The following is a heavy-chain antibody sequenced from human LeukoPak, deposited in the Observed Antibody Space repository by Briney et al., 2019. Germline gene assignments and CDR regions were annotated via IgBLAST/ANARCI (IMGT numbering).Heavy chain of an antibody. Sequence: ASVKVSCKASGYTFTGYYMHWVRQAPGQGLEWMGWINPNSGGTNYAQKFQGRVTMTRDTSISTAYMELSRLRSEDTAVYYCARSPYYDFWSGYYNNWFDPWGQGTLVTVSS. D-gene: IGHD3-3*01. CDR3: ARSPYYDFWSGYYNNWFDP. CDR2: INPNSGGT. CDR1: GYTFTGYY. J-gene: IGHJ5*02. V-gene: IGHV1-2*02.